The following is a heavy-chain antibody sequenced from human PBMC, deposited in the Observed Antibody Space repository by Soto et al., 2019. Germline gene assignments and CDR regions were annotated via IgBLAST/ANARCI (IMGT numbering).Heavy chain of an antibody. Sequence: QVQLQESGPGLVKPSGTLSLTCAVSGGSFTSNNWWTWASQPPGQGLEWIGAIYRTGSTNYNPSPRRRVTISLEKSENQFSLKVTSLTAADTDVYYFASRDPGTSGDYWGQGTLVTVSS. J-gene: IGHJ4*02. CDR2: IYRTGST. CDR3: ASRDPGTSGDY. V-gene: IGHV4-4*02. CDR1: GGSFTSNNW. D-gene: IGHD1-7*01.